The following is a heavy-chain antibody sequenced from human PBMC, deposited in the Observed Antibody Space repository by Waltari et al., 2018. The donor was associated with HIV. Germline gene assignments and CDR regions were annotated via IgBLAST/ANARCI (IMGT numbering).Heavy chain of an antibody. CDR3: AKDTHELRNYYGMDV. V-gene: IGHV3-30*18. J-gene: IGHJ6*02. CDR1: GSTLRRHG. Sequence: QVQLVESGGGVVQPGRSLRLSCSALGSTLRRHGMPWVRQAPGKGLEWVAVISYDGSNKYYADSVKGRFTISRDNSKNTLYLQMNSLRAEDTAVYYCAKDTHELRNYYGMDVWGQGTTVTVSS. D-gene: IGHD3-16*01. CDR2: ISYDGSNK.